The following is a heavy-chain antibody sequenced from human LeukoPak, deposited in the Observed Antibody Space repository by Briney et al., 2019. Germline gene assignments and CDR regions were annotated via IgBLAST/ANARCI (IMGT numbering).Heavy chain of an antibody. CDR2: IHTSGST. Sequence: SETLSLTCTVSGVSISSYYWSWIRQPAGKGLEWIGRIHTSGSTNYNPSPKSRVTMSVDTSKNQFSLKLSSVTAADTAVYYCARGGYYYDSTSYYSLDYWGQGTLVTVSS. D-gene: IGHD3-22*01. CDR1: GVSISSYY. J-gene: IGHJ4*02. CDR3: ARGGYYYDSTSYYSLDY. V-gene: IGHV4-4*07.